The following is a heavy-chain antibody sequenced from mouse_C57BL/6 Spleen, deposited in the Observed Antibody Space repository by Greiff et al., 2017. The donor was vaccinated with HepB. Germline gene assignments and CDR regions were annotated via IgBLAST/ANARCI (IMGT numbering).Heavy chain of an antibody. CDR1: GFPFSSYA. CDR3: AREAFITTVVATGYFDV. D-gene: IGHD1-1*01. J-gene: IGHJ1*03. Sequence: EVKLVESGGGLVKPGGSLKLSCAASGFPFSSYAMSWVRQTPEKRLEWVATISDGGSYTYYPDNVKGRFTISRDNAKNNLYLQMSHLKSEDTAMYYCAREAFITTVVATGYFDVWGTGTTVTVSS. V-gene: IGHV5-4*01. CDR2: ISDGGSYT.